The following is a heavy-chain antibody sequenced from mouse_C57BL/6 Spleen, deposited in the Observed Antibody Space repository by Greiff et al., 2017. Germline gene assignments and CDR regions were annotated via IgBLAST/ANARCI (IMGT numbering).Heavy chain of an antibody. CDR2: IYPGSGST. D-gene: IGHD2-3*01. CDR1: GYTFTSYW. Sequence: VQLQQPGAELEKPGASVKMSCKASGYTFTSYWITWVKQRPGQGLEWIGDIYPGSGSTNYNEKFKSKATLTVDTSSSTAYMQLSSLTSEDSAVYYCARRGWLLLYFDYWGQGTTLTVSS. CDR3: ARRGWLLLYFDY. J-gene: IGHJ2*01. V-gene: IGHV1-55*01.